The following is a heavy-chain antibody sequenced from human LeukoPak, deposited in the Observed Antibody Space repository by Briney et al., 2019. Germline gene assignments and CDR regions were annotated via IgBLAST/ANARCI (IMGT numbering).Heavy chain of an antibody. CDR3: AGMVRGGNWFDP. CDR1: GYTFTSYG. CDR2: ISAYNGNT. Sequence: ASVKVSCKASGYTFTSYGISWVRQAPGQGLEWMGWISAYNGNTNYAQKLQGRVTMTTDTSTSTAYMELRSLRSDDTAVYYCAGMVRGGNWFDPWGQGTLVTVSS. J-gene: IGHJ5*02. V-gene: IGHV1-18*01. D-gene: IGHD3-10*01.